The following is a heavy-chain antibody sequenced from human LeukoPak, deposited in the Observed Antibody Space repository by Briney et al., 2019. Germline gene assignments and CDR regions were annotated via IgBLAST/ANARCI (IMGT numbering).Heavy chain of an antibody. D-gene: IGHD6-19*01. Sequence: GGSLRLSCAASGFTFSSYEMNWVRQAPGKGLEWVSYISSSGATKYYADSVKGRFTISRDNAKNSLYLQMNSLRAEDTAVYYCARKDSGWYVSDYWGQGTLVTVSS. CDR1: GFTFSSYE. CDR2: ISSSGATK. J-gene: IGHJ4*02. CDR3: ARKDSGWYVSDY. V-gene: IGHV3-48*03.